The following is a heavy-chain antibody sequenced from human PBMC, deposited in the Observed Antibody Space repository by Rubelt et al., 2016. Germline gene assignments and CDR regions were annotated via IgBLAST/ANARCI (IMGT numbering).Heavy chain of an antibody. Sequence: EVQLLESGGGLVQPGGSLRLSCAASGFTFSSYAMSWVRQAPGKGLEWVSVIYSGGSPYFADSVKGRFTISRDNSKNTLYLQMNSLRAEDTAVYYCARGITMVRGVRNYYYYGMDVWGQGTTVTVSS. CDR2: IYSGGSP. D-gene: IGHD3-10*01. J-gene: IGHJ6*02. V-gene: IGHV3-66*01. CDR1: GFTFSSYA. CDR3: ARGITMVRGVRNYYYYGMDV.